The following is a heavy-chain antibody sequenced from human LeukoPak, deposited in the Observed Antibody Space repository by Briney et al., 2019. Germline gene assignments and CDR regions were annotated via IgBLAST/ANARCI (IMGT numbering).Heavy chain of an antibody. D-gene: IGHD1-26*01. CDR2: ISGSGGST. J-gene: IGHJ3*02. V-gene: IGHV3-23*01. Sequence: GGSLRPSCAASGFTFSSYAMSWVRQAPGKGLEWVSAISGSGGSTYYADSVKGRFTISRDNSKNTLYLQMNSLRAEDTAVHYCAQVGATSGHAFDIWGQGTMVTVSS. CDR3: AQVGATSGHAFDI. CDR1: GFTFSSYA.